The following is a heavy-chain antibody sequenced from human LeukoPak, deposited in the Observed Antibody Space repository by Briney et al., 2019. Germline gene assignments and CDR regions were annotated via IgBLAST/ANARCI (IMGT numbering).Heavy chain of an antibody. CDR2: ISAYNGNT. Sequence: ASVKVSCKASGYTFTSYGISWVRQAPGQGLEWMGWISAYNGNTNYAQKLQGRVTMTTDTSTSTAYMELRSLRSDDTAVYYCARDKSRVVSDTAMVTGGFDYWGQGTLVTVSS. V-gene: IGHV1-18*01. CDR1: GYTFTSYG. D-gene: IGHD5-18*01. J-gene: IGHJ4*02. CDR3: ARDKSRVVSDTAMVTGGFDY.